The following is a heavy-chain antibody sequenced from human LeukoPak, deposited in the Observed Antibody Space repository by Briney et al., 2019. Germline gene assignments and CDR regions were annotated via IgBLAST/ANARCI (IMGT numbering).Heavy chain of an antibody. D-gene: IGHD6-19*01. CDR1: GDSISSYY. V-gene: IGHV4-4*07. CDR3: ARGGWEWLARGLDP. J-gene: IGHJ5*02. Sequence: DTLSLTCIVSGDSISSYYWSWLRQPAGKGLECIGRIYNSGSTNYNPSLKGRVTMSEDTSKNQFSLKLTSLTAADTAVYYCARGGWEWLARGLDPWGEGGLVTLSS. CDR2: IYNSGST.